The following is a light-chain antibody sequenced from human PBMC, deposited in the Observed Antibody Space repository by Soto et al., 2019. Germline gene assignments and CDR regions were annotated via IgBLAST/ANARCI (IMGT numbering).Light chain of an antibody. J-gene: IGLJ1*01. V-gene: IGLV1-47*01. Sequence: QSVLTQPPSVSGTPGQWITSSCSGSSSDIGTNYVYWYQQLPGAAPKLLIYRNNQRPSGVPDRFSGSKSGTSASLAISGLRSEDEAEYHCAGWDDSLSGFYVFGTGTKVTVL. CDR1: SSDIGTNY. CDR3: AGWDDSLSGFYV. CDR2: RNN.